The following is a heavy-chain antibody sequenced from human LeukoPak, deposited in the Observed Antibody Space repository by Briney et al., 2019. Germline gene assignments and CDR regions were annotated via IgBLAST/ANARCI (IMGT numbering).Heavy chain of an antibody. Sequence: PAETLSLTCTVSGGSISSYYWSWVRQPPGKGMEWMGYIDDSGSTNYNPSLKSRVTISVDQSKNQFSLRMNSVTAADTAGTYCALSITAPCIIDYWGQGTLVTVTS. J-gene: IGHJ4*02. D-gene: IGHD6-13*01. V-gene: IGHV4-59*08. CDR2: IDDSGST. CDR1: GGSISSYY. CDR3: ALSITAPCIIDY.